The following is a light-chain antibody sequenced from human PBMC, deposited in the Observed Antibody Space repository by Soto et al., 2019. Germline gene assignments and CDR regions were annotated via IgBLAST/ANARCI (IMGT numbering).Light chain of an antibody. CDR1: RSNIGAGYD. V-gene: IGLV1-40*01. CDR2: GNS. J-gene: IGLJ1*01. Sequence: QSVLTQPPSVSGAPGQRVTISCTGSRSNIGAGYDVHWYQQLPGTAPKLLIYGNSNRPSGVPDRFSGSKSGTSASLAITGLHAEYEADYYRQSYDSSLSGLVFGTGTKHTAL. CDR3: QSYDSSLSGLV.